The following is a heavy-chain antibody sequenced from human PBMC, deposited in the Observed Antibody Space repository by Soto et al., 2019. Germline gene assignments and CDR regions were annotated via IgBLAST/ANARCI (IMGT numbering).Heavy chain of an antibody. V-gene: IGHV1-18*01. Sequence: QVQLVQSAAEVKKPGASVKVSCKASGYTFIRYGITWVRQAPGQGLEWVGWISPYNDYTEYAQKFHGRDTMTTDTSGQTVNMALSGLRCDDTAVYYGARGGYYDNVLQTLNYYGLDVWGQGTTVTVSS. CDR1: GYTFIRYG. CDR3: ARGGYYDNVLQTLNYYGLDV. J-gene: IGHJ6*02. CDR2: ISPYNDYT. D-gene: IGHD3-16*01.